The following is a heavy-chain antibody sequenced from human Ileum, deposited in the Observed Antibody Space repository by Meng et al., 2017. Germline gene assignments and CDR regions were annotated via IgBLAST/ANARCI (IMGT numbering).Heavy chain of an antibody. CDR2: MYYSGNS. V-gene: IGHV4-59*01. CDR1: GGSISSYY. J-gene: IGHJ6*02. CDR3: ARDLKALDV. Sequence: SETLSLTCTVSGGSISSYYWSWIRQPPGKGLEWVGPMYYSGNSNYNPSLKSRVTISVDTSKNQLSLKLSSVTAADTAVYNCARDLKALDVWGQGTTVTVSS. D-gene: IGHD6-6*01.